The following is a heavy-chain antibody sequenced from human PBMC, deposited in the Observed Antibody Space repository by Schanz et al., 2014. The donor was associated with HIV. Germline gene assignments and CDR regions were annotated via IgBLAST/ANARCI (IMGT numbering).Heavy chain of an antibody. CDR3: AREYYSRNWNWFEP. CDR1: GFTFRNFG. CDR2: IWYDGTNI. D-gene: IGHD6-13*01. J-gene: IGHJ5*02. Sequence: QEQLVESGGGVVQPGKSLRLSCAASGFTFRNFGMHWVRQAPGKGLEWVAVIWYDGTNIDYADSVKGRFTVSRDNSKNMLYLQMNSLRAEDTAVYYCAREYYSRNWNWFEPWGQGTLVTVSS. V-gene: IGHV3-33*01.